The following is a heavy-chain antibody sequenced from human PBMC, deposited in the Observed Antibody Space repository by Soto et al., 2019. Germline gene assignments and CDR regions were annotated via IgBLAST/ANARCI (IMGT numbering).Heavy chain of an antibody. CDR2: IYYSGST. CDR1: GGSISSGDYY. J-gene: IGHJ5*02. CDR3: ARWWSGSRQGFDH. Sequence: QVQLQESGPGLVKPSQTLSLTCTVSGGSISSGDYYWSWIRQHPGKGLEWIGYIYYSGSTYYNPCLKSPVTISVDPSKNQFSLKLSSVTAADTALYSCARWWSGSRQGFDHWGQGTLVTVSS. D-gene: IGHD3-3*01. V-gene: IGHV4-31*01.